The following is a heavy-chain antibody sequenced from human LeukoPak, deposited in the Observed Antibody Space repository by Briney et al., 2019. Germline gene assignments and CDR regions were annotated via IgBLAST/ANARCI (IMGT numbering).Heavy chain of an antibody. CDR1: GGSISSGGYY. V-gene: IGHV4-31*03. CDR2: FYYSGST. CDR3: ARAAYYVSSLPDFDY. J-gene: IGHJ4*02. D-gene: IGHD3-22*01. Sequence: PSHTLSLTCTVSGGSISSGGYYWSRIRQHPGKGLEWNGYFYYSGSTYYNPSLKSRVTISVDTSKNQFSLKLSSVTAADTAVYYCARAAYYVSSLPDFDYWGQGTLVTVSS.